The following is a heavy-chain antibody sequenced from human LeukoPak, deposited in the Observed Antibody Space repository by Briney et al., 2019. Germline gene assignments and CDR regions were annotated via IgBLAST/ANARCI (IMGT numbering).Heavy chain of an antibody. V-gene: IGHV4-59*01. Sequence: PSETLSLTCTVSGGSINNYYWSWIRQPPGKGLEWIGYIYYSGSTNYNPSLKSRVTISVDTSKNQFSLKLSSVTAADTAVYYCARPGRPKYYYDSSGYPSPPDWYFDLWGRGTLVTVSS. J-gene: IGHJ2*01. CDR3: ARPGRPKYYYDSSGYPSPPDWYFDL. D-gene: IGHD3-22*01. CDR2: IYYSGST. CDR1: GGSINNYY.